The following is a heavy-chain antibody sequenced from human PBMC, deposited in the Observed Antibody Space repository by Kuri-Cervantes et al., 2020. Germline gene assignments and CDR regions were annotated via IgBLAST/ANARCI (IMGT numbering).Heavy chain of an antibody. D-gene: IGHD3-10*01. CDR2: IIPIFGTA. CDR3: ARGAYGSGSYYLVMGLDY. CDR1: GGTFSGYA. V-gene: IGHV1-69*05. J-gene: IGHJ4*02. Sequence: SVKVSCKASGGTFSGYAISWVRQAPGQGLEWMGGIIPIFGTANYAQKFQGRVTMTRNTSISTAYMELSSLRSEDTAVYYCARGAYGSGSYYLVMGLDYWGQGTLVTVSS.